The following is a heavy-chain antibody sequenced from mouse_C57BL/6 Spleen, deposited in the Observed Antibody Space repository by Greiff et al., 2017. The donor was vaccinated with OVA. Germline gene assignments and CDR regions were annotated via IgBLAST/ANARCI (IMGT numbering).Heavy chain of an antibody. V-gene: IGHV2-5*01. Sequence: VMLVESGPGLVQPSQSLSITCTVSGFSLTSYGVHWVRQSPGKGLEWLGVIWRGGSTDYNAAFMSRLSITKDNSKSQVFFKMNSLQADDTAIYDCAKVYYGYDGAMDYWGQGTSVTVSS. CDR3: AKVYYGYDGAMDY. CDR1: GFSLTSYG. D-gene: IGHD2-2*01. J-gene: IGHJ4*01. CDR2: IWRGGST.